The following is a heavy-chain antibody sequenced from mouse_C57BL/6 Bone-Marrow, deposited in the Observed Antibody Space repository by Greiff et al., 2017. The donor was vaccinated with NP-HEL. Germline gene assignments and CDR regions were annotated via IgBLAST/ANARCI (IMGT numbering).Heavy chain of an antibody. CDR2: ISDGGSYT. CDR1: GFTFSSYA. J-gene: IGHJ4*01. V-gene: IGHV5-4*03. Sequence: DVKLVESGGGLVKPGGSLKLSCAASGFTFSSYAMSWVRQTPEKRLEWVATISDGGSYTYYPDNVKGRFTISRDNAKNNLYLQMSHLKSEDTAMYYCARGINYYGSSYEAMDYWGQGTSVTVSS. D-gene: IGHD1-1*01. CDR3: ARGINYYGSSYEAMDY.